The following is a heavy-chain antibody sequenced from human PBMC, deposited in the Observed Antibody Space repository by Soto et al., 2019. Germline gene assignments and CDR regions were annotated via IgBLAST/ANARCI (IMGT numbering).Heavy chain of an antibody. Sequence: QVQLQESGPGLVKPSQTLSLTCTVSGGSISSGGYYWSWIRQHPGKGLEWIGYIYYSGSTYYNPSLKSRVTISVDTSNMQFSLKRSSVTAADTAVYYCARFWRRTLDYWGQGTLVTVSS. D-gene: IGHD3-3*01. J-gene: IGHJ4*02. CDR2: IYYSGST. V-gene: IGHV4-31*03. CDR1: GGSISSGGYY. CDR3: ARFWRRTLDY.